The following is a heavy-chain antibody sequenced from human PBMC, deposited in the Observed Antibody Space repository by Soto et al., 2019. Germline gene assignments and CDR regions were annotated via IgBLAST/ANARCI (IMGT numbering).Heavy chain of an antibody. D-gene: IGHD6-19*01. Sequence: SLSLTCAISREGVSSDRPAGDCVRQSAARGLEWLGRKFYRSKWYNDYGVSVKTRITINPDTSKNHYSLELNSVTPEDTAVYYCARDSSAWYDSPLSFDPWARGTLFTVSS. CDR3: ARDSSAWYDSPLSFDP. V-gene: IGHV6-1*01. J-gene: IGHJ5*02. CDR1: REGVSSDRPA. CDR2: KFYRSKWYN.